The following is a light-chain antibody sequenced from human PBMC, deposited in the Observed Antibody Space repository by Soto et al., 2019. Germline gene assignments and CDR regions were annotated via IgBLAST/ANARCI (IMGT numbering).Light chain of an antibody. Sequence: EIVLTQSPGTLSLSPGERATLSCRASQSVSSSYLAWYQQKPGQAPRLLIYGASTRATGIPARFSGSGSGTEFNLTISSLQSEDLGVYYCQQYNNWSWAFGQGTKVNIK. CDR1: QSVSSSY. CDR3: QQYNNWSWA. CDR2: GAS. J-gene: IGKJ1*01. V-gene: IGKV3-15*01.